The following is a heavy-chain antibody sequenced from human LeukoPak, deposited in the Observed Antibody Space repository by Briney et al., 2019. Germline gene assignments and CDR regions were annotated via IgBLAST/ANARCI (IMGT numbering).Heavy chain of an antibody. V-gene: IGHV4-4*02. CDR2: IYHSGST. Sequence: PSGTLSLTCAVTGGSISSSNWWSWVRQSPGKGLEWIGEIYHSGSTNYNPSLKSRVTISVDKSKNQFSLKLSSVTAADTAVYYCARGGGSGSYYNVQFDPWGQGTLVTVSS. CDR1: GGSISSSNW. J-gene: IGHJ5*02. CDR3: ARGGGSGSYYNVQFDP. D-gene: IGHD3-10*01.